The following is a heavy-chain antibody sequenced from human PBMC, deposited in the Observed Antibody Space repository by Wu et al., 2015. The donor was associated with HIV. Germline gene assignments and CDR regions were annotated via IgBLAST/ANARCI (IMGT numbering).Heavy chain of an antibody. CDR3: ARAYGRSSPLDY. D-gene: IGHD6-6*01. V-gene: IGHV1-69*15. Sequence: QVQVVQSGAEVKKPGSSVRVSCKASGGFFNNYAISWVRQAPGQGLEWMGRVFDTTEYAQKFRDRVTITADESTSTSYLDLTSLTSEDTAVYYCARAYGRSSPLDYWGQGTLVIVSS. CDR2: VFDTT. CDR1: GGFFNNYA. J-gene: IGHJ4*02.